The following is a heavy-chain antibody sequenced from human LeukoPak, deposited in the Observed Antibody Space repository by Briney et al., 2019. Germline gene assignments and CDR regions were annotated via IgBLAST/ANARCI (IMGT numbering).Heavy chain of an antibody. J-gene: IGHJ4*02. CDR3: AKWDGGYYAHFDY. Sequence: PGGSLRLSCAASGFTFSSYGLTGVRKAPGRGLGGVEVIWYDGSNKYYADSVKGRFTISRDNSKNTPYLQMNSLRAEDTAVYYCAKWDGGYYAHFDYWGQGTLVTVSS. CDR2: IWYDGSNK. V-gene: IGHV3-33*06. D-gene: IGHD1-26*01. CDR1: GFTFSSYG.